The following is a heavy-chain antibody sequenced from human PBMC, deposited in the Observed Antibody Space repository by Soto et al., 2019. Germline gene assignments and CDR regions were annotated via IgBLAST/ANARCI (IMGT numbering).Heavy chain of an antibody. D-gene: IGHD3-3*01. J-gene: IGHJ6*02. Sequence: GASVKVSCKASGGTFSSYAISWVRQAPGQGLEWMGGIIPIFGTANYAQKFQGRVTITADESTSTAYMELSSLRSEDTAVYYCARVITIFGVVIRAHHYYYDMDVWGQGTTVTVSS. V-gene: IGHV1-69*13. CDR3: ARVITIFGVVIRAHHYYYDMDV. CDR2: IIPIFGTA. CDR1: GGTFSSYA.